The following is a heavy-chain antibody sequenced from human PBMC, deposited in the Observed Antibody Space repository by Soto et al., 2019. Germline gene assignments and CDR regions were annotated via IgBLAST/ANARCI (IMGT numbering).Heavy chain of an antibody. V-gene: IGHV3-7*01. CDR1: GFTFSSYW. CDR3: ASDYLGY. Sequence: GGSLRISCAASGFTFSSYWMTWVRQSPGKGLEWVTNINQDGSEKYYVDSVKGRFTISRDNAKNSLYLQMNSLRAEDTAVYYCASDYLGYWGQGTPVTVSS. CDR2: INQDGSEK. J-gene: IGHJ4*02.